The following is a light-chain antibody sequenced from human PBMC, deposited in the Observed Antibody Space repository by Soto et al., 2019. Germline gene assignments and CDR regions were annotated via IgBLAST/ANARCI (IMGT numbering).Light chain of an antibody. CDR1: QSVRSNY. V-gene: IGKV3-20*01. CDR2: GAS. J-gene: IGKJ2*01. Sequence: EIVLTQSPGTLSLSPGERATLSCRASQSVRSNYLAWYQQKPGQAPRLLIYGASSRATGIPDRFSGSGSGTDFTLTISRLEPEEFAVYYCQHYGSSAYTFGQRTTLEIK. CDR3: QHYGSSAYT.